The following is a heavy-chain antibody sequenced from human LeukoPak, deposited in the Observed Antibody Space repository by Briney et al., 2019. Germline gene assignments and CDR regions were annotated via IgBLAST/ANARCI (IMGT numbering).Heavy chain of an antibody. D-gene: IGHD5-12*01. CDR3: ARDIVATIDARDYYYMDV. Sequence: ASVKVSCKASGYTFTGYYMHWVRQTPGQGLEWMGRINPNSGGTNYAQKFQGRVTMTRDTSISTAYMELSRLRSDDTAVYYCARDIVATIDARDYYYMDVWGKGTTVTVSS. CDR1: GYTFTGYY. J-gene: IGHJ6*03. CDR2: INPNSGGT. V-gene: IGHV1-2*06.